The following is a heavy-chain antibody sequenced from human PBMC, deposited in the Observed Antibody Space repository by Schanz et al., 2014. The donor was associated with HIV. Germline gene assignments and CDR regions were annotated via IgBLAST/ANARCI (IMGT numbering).Heavy chain of an antibody. CDR1: GFKFSRDW. CDR2: IKEDGSEK. Sequence: EVQLVESGGGLVQPGGSLRLSCAASGFKFSRDWMTWVRQAPGKGLEWVANIKEDGSEKSHADSVKGLFTISRDNSKNTLYLQVKSLRAEDTAVYYCAKDRNYYDNRYIGKGNYYYYYGMDVWGQGTTVTVSS. CDR3: AKDRNYYDNRYIGKGNYYYYYGMDV. V-gene: IGHV3-7*01. D-gene: IGHD3-22*01. J-gene: IGHJ6*02.